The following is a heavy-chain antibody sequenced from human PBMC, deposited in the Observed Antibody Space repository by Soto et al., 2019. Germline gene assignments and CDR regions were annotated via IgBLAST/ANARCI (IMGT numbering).Heavy chain of an antibody. CDR3: MKAHESGDFLGMSV. CDR1: GGSVSTGMKY. Sequence: SETLSLTCTISGGSVSTGMKYWGWVRQPPGKALEFIGYMYKTGETLLNSSLKSRVTLSMETSKNQFSLTLSSVTAADTAVYFCMKAHESGDFLGMSVWGPGTTVTVSS. D-gene: IGHD3-10*01. CDR2: MYKTGET. J-gene: IGHJ6*02. V-gene: IGHV4-61*01.